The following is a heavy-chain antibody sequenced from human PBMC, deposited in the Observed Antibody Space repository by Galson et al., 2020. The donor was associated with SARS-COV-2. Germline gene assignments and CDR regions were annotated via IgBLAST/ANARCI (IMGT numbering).Heavy chain of an antibody. J-gene: IGHJ6*02. Sequence: SQTLSLTCAISGDRVSSNTAAWHWVRQSPSRGLEWLGRTYYRSKWYYDYAPSVKSRLTIHPDTSKNQFSLQLNSVTPGDTAVYDCARDYKNSWRPIYHYNGMDVWGQGTTVIVAS. CDR2: TYYRSKWYY. CDR3: ARDYKNSWRPIYHYNGMDV. CDR1: GDRVSSNTAA. D-gene: IGHD3-10*01. V-gene: IGHV6-1*01.